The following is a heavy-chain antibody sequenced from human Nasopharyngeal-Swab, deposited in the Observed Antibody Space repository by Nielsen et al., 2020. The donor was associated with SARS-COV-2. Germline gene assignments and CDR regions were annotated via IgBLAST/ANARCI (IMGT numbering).Heavy chain of an antibody. CDR3: ASAYYDSTNYFLLGY. CDR1: GFTFFAYT. J-gene: IGHJ4*02. D-gene: IGHD3-22*01. CDR2: ISPTSDYI. V-gene: IGHV3-21*01. Sequence: GESLKISCTSSGFTFFAYTMTWVRQAPGKGLEWVSSISPTSDYIYYADSVRGRFTISRDNAKDSLSLQMNNLRAEDTAVYYCASAYYDSTNYFLLGYWGQGALVTVSS.